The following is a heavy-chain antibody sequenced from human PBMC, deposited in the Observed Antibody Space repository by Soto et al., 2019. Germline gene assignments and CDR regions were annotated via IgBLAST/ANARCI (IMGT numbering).Heavy chain of an antibody. CDR2: IYTSGSS. Sequence: QVQLQESGPGQVKPSETLSLTCTVSGDSIRNYFWSWIRQPAGKGLEWIGRIYTSGSSNYNPSLKSRVTMSVDTSKNQVSLNLRSLTAAHTAVYYGPRDPGTSMIENYYNVMDVWGRGTTVIVSS. V-gene: IGHV4-4*07. CDR3: PRDPGTSMIENYYNVMDV. D-gene: IGHD3-16*01. J-gene: IGHJ6*02. CDR1: GDSIRNYF.